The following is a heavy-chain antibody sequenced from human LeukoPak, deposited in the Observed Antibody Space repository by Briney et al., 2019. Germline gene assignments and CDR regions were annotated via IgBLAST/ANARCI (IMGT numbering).Heavy chain of an antibody. CDR3: ARGADNYGYIFDY. V-gene: IGHV3-21*01. D-gene: IGHD5-18*01. Sequence: GGSLRLSCAASGFTFSSYSMNWVRQAPGKGLEWVSSISSSSIYIYYADSVKGRFTISRDNAKNSLYLQMNSLRAEDTAVYYCARGADNYGYIFDYWGQGTLVTVSS. J-gene: IGHJ4*02. CDR1: GFTFSSYS. CDR2: ISSSSIYI.